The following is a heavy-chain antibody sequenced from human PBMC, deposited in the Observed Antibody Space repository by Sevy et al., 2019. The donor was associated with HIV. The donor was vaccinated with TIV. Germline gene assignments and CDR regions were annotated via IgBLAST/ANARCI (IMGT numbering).Heavy chain of an antibody. CDR2: ISSTSTYI. V-gene: IGHV3-21*01. J-gene: IGHJ3*01. CDR3: ARGYHYDSSGYYSGDAFDV. Sequence: GGSLRLSCAASGFTLSSYSMNWVRQAPGKGLEWVSSISSTSTYIYYADSVKGRVTIPRDNAKNSLFLQMNSLRAEDTAVYYCARGYHYDSSGYYSGDAFDVWGQGTMVTVSS. CDR1: GFTLSSYS. D-gene: IGHD3-22*01.